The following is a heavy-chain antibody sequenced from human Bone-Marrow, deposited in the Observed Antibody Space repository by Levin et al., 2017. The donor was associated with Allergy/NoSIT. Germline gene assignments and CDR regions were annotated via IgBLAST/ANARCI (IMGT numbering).Heavy chain of an antibody. V-gene: IGHV4-30-2*01. Sequence: SQTLSLTCAVSGGSISSGGYSWSWIRQPPGKGLEWIGYIYHSGSTYYNPSLKSRVTISVDRSKNQFSLKLSSVTAADTAVYYCARGFTGDRGGFDYWGQGTLVTVSS. CDR1: GGSISSGGYS. CDR3: ARGFTGDRGGFDY. CDR2: IYHSGST. J-gene: IGHJ4*02. D-gene: IGHD7-27*01.